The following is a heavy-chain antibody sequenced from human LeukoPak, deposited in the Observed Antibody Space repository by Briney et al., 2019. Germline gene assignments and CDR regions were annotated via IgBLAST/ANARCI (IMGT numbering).Heavy chain of an antibody. Sequence: PSETLSLTCTVSGGSISSYYWGWIRQPPGKGLEWIGSIYYSGSTYYNPSLKSRVTISVDTSKNQFSLKLSSVTAADTAVYYCASSPHYYGSGSYFQLDYWGQGTLVTVSS. D-gene: IGHD3-10*01. CDR3: ASSPHYYGSGSYFQLDY. J-gene: IGHJ4*02. V-gene: IGHV4-39*01. CDR1: GGSISSYY. CDR2: IYYSGST.